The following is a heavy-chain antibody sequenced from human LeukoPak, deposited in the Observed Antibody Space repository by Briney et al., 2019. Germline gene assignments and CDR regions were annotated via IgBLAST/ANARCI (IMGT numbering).Heavy chain of an antibody. J-gene: IGHJ2*01. CDR2: ISGSGGST. V-gene: IGHV3-23*01. D-gene: IGHD3-3*01. CDR1: GFTFSSYA. CDR3: AEGWRAITAAFRYFGL. Sequence: PGGSLRPSCAASGFTFSSYAMSWVRQAPGKGLEWVSAISGSGGSTYYADSVKGRFTISRDNSKNTLYLQMNSLRAEDTAVYYCAEGWRAITAAFRYFGLWGRGTLVTVSS.